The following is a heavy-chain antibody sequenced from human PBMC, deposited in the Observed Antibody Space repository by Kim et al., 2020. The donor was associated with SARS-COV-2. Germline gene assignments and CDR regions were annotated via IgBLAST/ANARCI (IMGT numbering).Heavy chain of an antibody. J-gene: IGHJ4*02. CDR3: AKVTGSWVNRDH. D-gene: IGHD3-10*01. V-gene: IGHV3-23*03. Sequence: GGSLRLSCAASGFTFSNYAMTWVRQAPGKGLEWVSIIYSGGYTTYYADSVKGRFTISRDNFKDTLYLQMNSLRAEDTAAYYGAKVTGSWVNRDHWGQGT. CDR1: GFTFSNYA. CDR2: IYSGGYTT.